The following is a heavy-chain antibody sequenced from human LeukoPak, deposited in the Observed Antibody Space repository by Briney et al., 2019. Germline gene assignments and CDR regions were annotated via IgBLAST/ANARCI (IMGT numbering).Heavy chain of an antibody. V-gene: IGHV3-30-3*01. D-gene: IGHD3-22*01. Sequence: GRSLRLSCAASGFTFSSYAMHWVRQAPGKGLEWVAVISYDGSNKYYADSVKGRFTISRDNAKNSLYLQMNSLRAEDTAVYYCARDSRHGYSNDYWGQGTLVTVSS. CDR2: ISYDGSNK. CDR1: GFTFSSYA. CDR3: ARDSRHGYSNDY. J-gene: IGHJ4*02.